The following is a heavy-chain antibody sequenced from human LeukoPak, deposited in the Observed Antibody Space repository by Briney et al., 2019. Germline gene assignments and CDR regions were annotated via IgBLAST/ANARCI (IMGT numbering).Heavy chain of an antibody. V-gene: IGHV4-59*01. CDR3: ARMVTMVRGSGENCFDP. D-gene: IGHD3-10*01. J-gene: IGHJ5*02. Sequence: PSETLSLTCTVSGGSISSYYWSWIRQPPGKGLEWIGYIYYSGSTNYNPSLKSRVTISVDTSKNQFSLKLSSVTAADTAVYYCARMVTMVRGSGENCFDPWGQGTLVTVSS. CDR2: IYYSGST. CDR1: GGSISSYY.